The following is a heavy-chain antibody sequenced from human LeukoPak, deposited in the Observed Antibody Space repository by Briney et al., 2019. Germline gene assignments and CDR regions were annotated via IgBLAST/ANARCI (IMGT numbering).Heavy chain of an antibody. CDR3: ARAGQYHYNSAGYFPDY. CDR1: GGSISSGGYY. Sequence: PSQTLSLTCTVSGGSISSGGYYWSWIRQHPGKGLEWIGYIYYSGSTYYNPSLKSRLTVSVDTSKNEFSLKLSSVTAADTAVYYCARAGQYHYNSAGYFPDYWGQGTLVTVSS. V-gene: IGHV4-30-4*08. CDR2: IYYSGST. J-gene: IGHJ4*02. D-gene: IGHD3-22*01.